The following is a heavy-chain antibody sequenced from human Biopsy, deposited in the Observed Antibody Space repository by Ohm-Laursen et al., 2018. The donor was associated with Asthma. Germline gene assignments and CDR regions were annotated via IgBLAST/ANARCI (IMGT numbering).Heavy chain of an antibody. V-gene: IGHV3-30*04. CDR1: GFNLNTYT. CDR2: ISYDGKFK. CDR3: ARDAGMNLAPGHWSFDL. J-gene: IGHJ2*01. D-gene: IGHD1-14*01. Sequence: SLRLSCTASGFNLNTYTLSWVRQAPGQGLAWLSTISYDGKFKYFADSVKGRFTISRDYSKNTLYLQMNSLRLEDTGVYYCARDAGMNLAPGHWSFDLWGRGTLLTVSS.